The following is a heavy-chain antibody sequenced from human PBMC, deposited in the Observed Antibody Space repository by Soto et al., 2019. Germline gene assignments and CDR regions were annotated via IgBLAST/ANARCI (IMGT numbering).Heavy chain of an antibody. CDR3: ARDCAGYSSGWYQRGGFDY. V-gene: IGHV3-33*01. J-gene: IGHJ4*02. D-gene: IGHD6-19*01. Sequence: QVQLVESGGGVVQPGRSLRLSCAASGFTFSSYGMHWVRQAPGKGLEWVAVIWYDASNKYYADSVKGRFTISRDNSKNTPNLQMISLRAEDTAVYYCARDCAGYSSGWYQRGGFDYWGQGTLVTVS. CDR1: GFTFSSYG. CDR2: IWYDASNK.